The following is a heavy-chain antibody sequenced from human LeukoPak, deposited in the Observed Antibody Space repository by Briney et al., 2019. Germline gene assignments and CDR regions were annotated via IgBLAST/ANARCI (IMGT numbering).Heavy chain of an antibody. D-gene: IGHD6-13*01. J-gene: IGHJ5*02. CDR1: GYTFTGYY. CDR3: ARPDSSSWYDWFDP. Sequence: ASVKVSCKASGYTFTGYYMHWVRQAPGQGLEWMGWINPNSGGTNYAQKFQGRVTMTRDTSISTAYMELSRLRSDDTAVYYCARPDSSSWYDWFDPWGQGTLVTVSS. CDR2: INPNSGGT. V-gene: IGHV1-2*02.